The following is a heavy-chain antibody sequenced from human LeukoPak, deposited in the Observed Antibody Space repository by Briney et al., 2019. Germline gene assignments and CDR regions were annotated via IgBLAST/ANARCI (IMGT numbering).Heavy chain of an antibody. CDR2: ISGSGGTT. Sequence: GGSLRLSCAASGFTFNNYAMNWVRQAPGKGLEWVSVISGSGGTTYYADSVKGRFTISRDSSKNTLYLQMNSLRAEDTAVYYCAKGRSIAARGFMVDYWGQGTLVTVSS. J-gene: IGHJ4*02. V-gene: IGHV3-23*01. D-gene: IGHD6-6*01. CDR3: AKGRSIAARGFMVDY. CDR1: GFTFNNYA.